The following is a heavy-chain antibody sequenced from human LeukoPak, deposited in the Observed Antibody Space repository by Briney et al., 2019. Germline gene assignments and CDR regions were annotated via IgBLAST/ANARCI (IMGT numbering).Heavy chain of an antibody. CDR2: IRSTSSSI. CDR1: EFTFSSYT. Sequence: GGSLRLSCAASEFTFSSYTMTWVRQAPGKGLGWVSSIRSTSSSIYYADSVKGRFTISRDNAKNSLYPQMNNMGAEDTDVYYCGFEMKKAPDVFDIWGQGTMVTVSS. CDR3: GFEMKKAPDVFDI. D-gene: IGHD5-24*01. V-gene: IGHV3-21*01. J-gene: IGHJ3*02.